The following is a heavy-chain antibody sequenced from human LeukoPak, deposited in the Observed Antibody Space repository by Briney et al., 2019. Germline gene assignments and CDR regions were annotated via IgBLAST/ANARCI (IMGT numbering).Heavy chain of an antibody. V-gene: IGHV3-23*01. CDR3: AKADYDFWSGTFDY. CDR2: ISGSGGST. CDR1: GFTFSSYA. D-gene: IGHD3-3*01. Sequence: GGSLRLSCAASGFTFSSYAMSWVRQAPGKGLEWVSAISGSGGSTYYADSMKGRFTISRDNSKNTLYLQMNSLRAEDTAVYYCAKADYDFWSGTFDYWGQGTLVTVSS. J-gene: IGHJ4*02.